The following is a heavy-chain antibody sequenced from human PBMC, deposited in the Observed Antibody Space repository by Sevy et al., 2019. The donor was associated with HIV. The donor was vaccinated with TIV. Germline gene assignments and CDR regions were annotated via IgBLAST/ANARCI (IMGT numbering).Heavy chain of an antibody. CDR1: GFTFSSYA. Sequence: GGSPRLSCAASGFTFSSYAMHWVRQAPGKGLEWVAVISYDGSNKYYADSVKGRFTISRDNSKNTLYLQMNSLRAEDTAVYYCARGDELWYNFDYWGQGTLVTVSS. CDR2: ISYDGSNK. D-gene: IGHD5-18*01. J-gene: IGHJ4*02. V-gene: IGHV3-30-3*01. CDR3: ARGDELWYNFDY.